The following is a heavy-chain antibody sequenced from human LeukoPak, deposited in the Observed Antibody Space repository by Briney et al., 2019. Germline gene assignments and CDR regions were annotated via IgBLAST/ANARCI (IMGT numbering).Heavy chain of an antibody. Sequence: PGRSLRLSCAASGFTFSSYAMHWARQAPGKGLEWVAVISYDGSNKYYADSVKGRFTISRDNSKNTLYLQMNSLRAEDTAVYYCARGPIAARRGASDYWGQGTLVTVSS. D-gene: IGHD6-6*01. CDR1: GFTFSSYA. CDR3: ARGPIAARRGASDY. J-gene: IGHJ4*02. CDR2: ISYDGSNK. V-gene: IGHV3-30-3*01.